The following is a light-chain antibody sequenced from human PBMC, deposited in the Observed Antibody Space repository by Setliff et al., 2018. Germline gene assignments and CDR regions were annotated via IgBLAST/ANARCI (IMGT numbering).Light chain of an antibody. CDR2: EVT. CDR3: YSYTSSSTLL. Sequence: SVLTQPAPVSGSPGQSITISCTGASSDVGAYNFVSWYQQHPGKAPKLIIYEVTNRPSGVSNRFSGSKSGNTASLTISGLQAEDEADYYCYSYTSSSTLLFGTGTKVTVL. J-gene: IGLJ1*01. V-gene: IGLV2-14*01. CDR1: SSDVGAYNF.